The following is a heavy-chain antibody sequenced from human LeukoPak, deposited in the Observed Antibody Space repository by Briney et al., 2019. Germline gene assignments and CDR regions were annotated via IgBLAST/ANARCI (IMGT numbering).Heavy chain of an antibody. CDR1: GGSISSYY. V-gene: IGHV4-59*01. CDR2: IYYSGST. CDR3: ARVGTEGELDY. Sequence: PSETLSLTCTVSGGSISSYYWSWIRQPPGKGLEWIGYIYYSGSTNYNPSLKSRVTISVDTSKNQFSLKLSSVTAADTAVYYCARVGTEGELDYWGQGTLVTVSS. D-gene: IGHD1-7*01. J-gene: IGHJ4*02.